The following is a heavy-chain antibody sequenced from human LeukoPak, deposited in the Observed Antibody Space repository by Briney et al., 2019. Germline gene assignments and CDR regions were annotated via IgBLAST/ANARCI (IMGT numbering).Heavy chain of an antibody. CDR3: ARGGRITMDRGVRVDYMDV. CDR2: MNPNSGYT. D-gene: IGHD3-10*01. J-gene: IGHJ6*03. CDR1: AYSFISYD. V-gene: IGHV1-8*01. Sequence: ASVKVSCYASAYSFISYDINCVRQATGQAPEWMGWMNPNSGYTRDAQKFQGGVTMTRNTSISTAYMELSSLGSEDTAIYYCARGGRITMDRGVRVDYMDVWGKGTTVTVSS.